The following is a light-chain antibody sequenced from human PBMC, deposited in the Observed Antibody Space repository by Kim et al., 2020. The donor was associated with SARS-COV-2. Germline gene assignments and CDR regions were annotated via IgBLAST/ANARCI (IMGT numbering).Light chain of an antibody. CDR2: DSS. Sequence: LSPGERATLPLRASQAVKHPLARYPQKPGPAPRLLHHDSSNRATGNPGRVRGRGSATDFTPPISRLGAEDFAVYYCQERYELPLTFGGGTKVDIK. J-gene: IGKJ4*01. CDR3: QERYELPLT. V-gene: IGKV3-11*01. CDR1: QAVKHP.